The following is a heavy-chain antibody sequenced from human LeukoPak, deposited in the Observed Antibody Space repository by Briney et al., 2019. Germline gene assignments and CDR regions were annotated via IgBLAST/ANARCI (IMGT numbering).Heavy chain of an antibody. J-gene: IGHJ4*02. CDR3: AISLGLSDTYWDF. CDR2: IYPGDSDA. CDR1: GSSFTTYW. V-gene: IGHV5-51*01. Sequence: GESLKISCKASGSSFTTYWIGWVRQMPGKGLEWMGIIYPGDSDARYNPSFQGQVTTSVDTSITTAHLQWSSLEASDTAIYYCAISLGLSDTYWDFWGQGTLVTVTA. D-gene: IGHD2-8*02.